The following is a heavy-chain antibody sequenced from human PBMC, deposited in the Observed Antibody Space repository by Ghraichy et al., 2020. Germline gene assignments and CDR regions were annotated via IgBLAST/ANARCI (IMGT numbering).Heavy chain of an antibody. V-gene: IGHV4-34*01. CDR1: GGSFSGYY. J-gene: IGHJ4*02. CDR2: INHSGST. D-gene: IGHD2-15*01. Sequence: SETLSLTCAVYGGSFSGYYWSWIRQPPGKGLEWIGEINHSGSTNYNPSLKSRVTISVDTSKNQFSLKLSSVTAADTAVYYCARGVGGTFPALADWGQGTLVTVSS. CDR3: ARGVGGTFPALAD.